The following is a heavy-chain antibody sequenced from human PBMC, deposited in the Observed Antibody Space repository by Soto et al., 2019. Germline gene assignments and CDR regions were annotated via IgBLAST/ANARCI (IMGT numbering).Heavy chain of an antibody. CDR1: GFTFDDYA. Sequence: QTGGSLRLSCAASGFTFDDYAMHWVRQAPGKGLEWVSGISWNSGSIGYADSVKGRFTISRDNAKNSLYLQMNSLRAEDTALYYCAKDGAKYSSSWYGGYYFDYWGQGTLVTVSS. CDR3: AKDGAKYSSSWYGGYYFDY. D-gene: IGHD6-13*01. CDR2: ISWNSGSI. V-gene: IGHV3-9*01. J-gene: IGHJ4*02.